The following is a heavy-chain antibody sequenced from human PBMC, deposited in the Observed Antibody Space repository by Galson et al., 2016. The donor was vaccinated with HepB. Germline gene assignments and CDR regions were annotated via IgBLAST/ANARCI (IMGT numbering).Heavy chain of an antibody. V-gene: IGHV4-59*01. D-gene: IGHD3-16*01. CDR3: AGGWGNVYGMDV. CDR2: IYYDGST. J-gene: IGHJ6*02. Sequence: ETLSLTCTISGDSISIYYWSWIRQPPGKALEWIGYIYYDGSTNYNPSLKSRVTISVDPSKNQFSLNLSSVTAADTAVYHCAGGWGNVYGMDVWGQGTTVTVSS. CDR1: GDSISIYY.